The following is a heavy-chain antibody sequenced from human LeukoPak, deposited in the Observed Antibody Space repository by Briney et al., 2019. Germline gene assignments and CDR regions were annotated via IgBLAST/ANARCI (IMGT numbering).Heavy chain of an antibody. D-gene: IGHD6-25*01. CDR3: ARQSYSSGEASDAFDI. V-gene: IGHV1-18*01. CDR2: ISAYNGNT. Sequence: ASVKVSCKASGYTFTSYGISWMRQAPGQGLEWMGWISAYNGNTNYAQKLQGRVTMTTDTSTSTAYMELRSLRSDDTAVYYCARQSYSSGEASDAFDIWGQGTMVTVSS. J-gene: IGHJ3*02. CDR1: GYTFTSYG.